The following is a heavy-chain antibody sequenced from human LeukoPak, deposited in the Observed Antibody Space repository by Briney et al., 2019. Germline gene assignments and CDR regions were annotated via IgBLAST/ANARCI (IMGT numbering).Heavy chain of an antibody. Sequence: PSETLSLTCDVSGGSISNSNWWSWVRQPPGMGLEWIGEIYHSGSTNYNPPLKSRVTISVDKSKNQFSLKLSSVTAADTAVYYCARAGGSYYVNYFDYWGQGTLVTVSS. D-gene: IGHD1-26*01. V-gene: IGHV4-4*02. CDR3: ARAGGSYYVNYFDY. J-gene: IGHJ4*02. CDR1: GGSISNSNW. CDR2: IYHSGST.